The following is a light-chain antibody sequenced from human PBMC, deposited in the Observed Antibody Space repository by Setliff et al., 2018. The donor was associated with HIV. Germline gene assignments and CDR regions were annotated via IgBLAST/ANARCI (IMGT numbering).Light chain of an antibody. Sequence: QSALTQPASVSGSPGQSITISCTGTSSDVGGYNYVSWYQQHPGKAPKLRIYDGSNRPSGVSNRFSGSKSGNTASLTVSGLQAEDEADYYCSSYTSTSTLFVFGTGTKVTV. V-gene: IGLV2-14*03. J-gene: IGLJ1*01. CDR2: DGS. CDR1: SSDVGGYNY. CDR3: SSYTSTSTLFV.